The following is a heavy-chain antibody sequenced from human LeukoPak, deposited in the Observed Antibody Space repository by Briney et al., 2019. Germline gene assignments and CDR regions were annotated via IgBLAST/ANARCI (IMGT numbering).Heavy chain of an antibody. V-gene: IGHV3-23*01. CDR1: GFTFSSYG. Sequence: GGSLRLSCAASGFTFSSYGMSWVRQAPGKGLEWVSNIIASGGSTYDADSVKGRFTISRDNSRNTLYLQMNSLRAEDTAVYYWAKGFYGSRYWYFDRWGRGTTVTVSS. J-gene: IGHJ2*01. CDR3: AKGFYGSRYWYFDR. D-gene: IGHD3-10*01. CDR2: IIASGGST.